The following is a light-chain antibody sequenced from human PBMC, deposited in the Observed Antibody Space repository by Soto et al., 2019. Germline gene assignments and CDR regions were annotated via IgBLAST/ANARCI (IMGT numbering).Light chain of an antibody. Sequence: KSPDTPYLYPGQRAAPSCAVSQRVSSSCLAWYQQKPGQAPRLLIYEASTRATGIPARFSGSGSGTDFTLTISSLQSEDFAVYYCQQYNNLPQTFCQGTKVDVK. J-gene: IGKJ1*01. CDR2: EAS. V-gene: IGKV3D-7*01. CDR1: QRVSSSC. CDR3: QQYNNLPQT.